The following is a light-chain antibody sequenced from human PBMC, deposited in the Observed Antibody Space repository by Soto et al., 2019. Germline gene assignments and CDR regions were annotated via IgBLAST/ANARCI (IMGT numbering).Light chain of an antibody. J-gene: IGLJ2*01. CDR2: EGS. CDR3: CSYAGSSTL. Sequence: HSVLTQPASVSGSPGQSITISCTGTSSDVGSYNLVSWYQQHPGKAPKLMIYEGSKRPSGVSNRFSGSKSGNTASLTISGLQAEDEADYYCCSYAGSSTLFGGGTKLTVL. CDR1: SSDVGSYNL. V-gene: IGLV2-23*01.